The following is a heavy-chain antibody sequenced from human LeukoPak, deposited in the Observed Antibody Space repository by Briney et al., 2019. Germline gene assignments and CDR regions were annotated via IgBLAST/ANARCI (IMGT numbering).Heavy chain of an antibody. Sequence: GGSLRLSCAASGFTVRSTSMSWVRQAPGKGLEWVSVIYSGGSTYYADSVKGRFTISRDNSKNTLYLQMNSLRAEDTAVYYCARHTGSGYYYGNWGQGTLVTVSS. CDR2: IYSGGST. CDR1: GFTVRSTS. J-gene: IGHJ4*02. D-gene: IGHD3-22*01. CDR3: ARHTGSGYYYGN. V-gene: IGHV3-53*01.